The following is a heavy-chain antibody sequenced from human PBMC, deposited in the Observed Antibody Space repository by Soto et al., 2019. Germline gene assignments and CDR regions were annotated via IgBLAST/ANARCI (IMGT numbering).Heavy chain of an antibody. CDR3: ARAIGGDYYFDY. V-gene: IGHV4-30-4*01. J-gene: IGHJ4*02. Sequence: QVQLQESGPGLVKPSQTLSLTCAVSGGSISSGDYWWSWIRQPPGKGLEWIGYIYHSGTTYSNPSLQRRVTISGEPSKNQFSLNLSSVTDADTAVYYCARAIGGDYYFDYWGQGTLVTVSS. CDR1: GGSISSGDYW. D-gene: IGHD4-17*01. CDR2: IYHSGTT.